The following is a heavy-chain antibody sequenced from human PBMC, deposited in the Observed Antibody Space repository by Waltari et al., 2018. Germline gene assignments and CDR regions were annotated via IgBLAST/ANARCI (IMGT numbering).Heavy chain of an antibody. Sequence: QVQLVQSGAEVKKPGSSVKVSCKASGGTFSSYAISWVRQAPGQGLEWMGGISPILCTANYAQKFHGRVTTTTDEFTSTAYMELSSLRSEDTAVDYCARGQEWFDPWGQGTLVTVSS. CDR2: ISPILCTA. J-gene: IGHJ5*02. CDR3: ARGQEWFDP. V-gene: IGHV1-69*05. CDR1: GGTFSSYA.